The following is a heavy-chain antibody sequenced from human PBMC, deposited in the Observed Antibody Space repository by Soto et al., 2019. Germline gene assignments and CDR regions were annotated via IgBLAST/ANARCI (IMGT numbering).Heavy chain of an antibody. V-gene: IGHV4-39*01. CDR2: IYYSGST. Sequence: SETLSLTCTVSGGSISSSSYYWGWIRQPPGKGLEWIGSIYYSGSTYYNPSLKSRVTISVDTSKNQFSLKLSSVTAADTAVYYCARQGSTTPHDFWSGNLFDYWGQGTLVTVSS. CDR3: ARQGSTTPHDFWSGNLFDY. D-gene: IGHD3-3*01. CDR1: GGSISSSSYY. J-gene: IGHJ4*02.